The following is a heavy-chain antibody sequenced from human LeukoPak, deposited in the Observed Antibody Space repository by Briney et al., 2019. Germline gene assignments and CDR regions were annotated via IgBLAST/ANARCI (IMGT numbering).Heavy chain of an antibody. CDR1: GFTFSNYW. J-gene: IGHJ4*02. V-gene: IGHV3-74*01. Sequence: GGSLRLSCAASGFTFSNYWVHWVRQAPGKGLVWVSRINPDGSTINYADSVKGRFTISRDNTKNTLYLQMNSLRAEDTAVYYCATAGNYRFDYWGQGTLVTVSS. CDR2: INPDGSTI. D-gene: IGHD1-7*01. CDR3: ATAGNYRFDY.